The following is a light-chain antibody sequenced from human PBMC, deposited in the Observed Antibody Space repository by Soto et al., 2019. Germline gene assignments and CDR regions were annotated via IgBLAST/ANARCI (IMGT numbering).Light chain of an antibody. CDR2: LGS. J-gene: IGKJ2*01. Sequence: DIVMTQSPLSLPVTPGEPASISCRSSQSLLHSNGYNYLDWYLQKPGQSPQLLIYLGSNRASGVPDRFSGRGSGTDFTMRVSRVEAEDVGVYYCMQALQAPSTCGQGTELDIK. V-gene: IGKV2-28*01. CDR3: MQALQAPST. CDR1: QSLLHSNGYNY.